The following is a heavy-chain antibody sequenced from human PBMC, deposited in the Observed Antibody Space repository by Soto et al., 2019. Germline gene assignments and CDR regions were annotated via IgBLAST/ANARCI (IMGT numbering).Heavy chain of an antibody. D-gene: IGHD3-22*01. V-gene: IGHV1-58*01. Sequence: SVKVSCKASGFTFTSSAVQGVRQARGRRLEWIGWIVVGSGNTNYAQKFQERVTITRDMSTSTAYMGLSSLRSEETAVYYCEAVYMAARHYDSRSLLSDDLDIWAQ. J-gene: IGHJ3*02. CDR3: EAVYMAARHYDSRSLLSDDLDI. CDR2: IVVGSGNT. CDR1: GFTFTSSA.